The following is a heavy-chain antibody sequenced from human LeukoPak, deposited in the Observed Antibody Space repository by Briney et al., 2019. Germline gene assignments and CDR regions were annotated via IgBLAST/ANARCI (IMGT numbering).Heavy chain of an antibody. Sequence: PSETLSLTCTVSGGSLNNYYWTWIRQPPGKGLEWIGYISYSGSANYNPSLKSRLTISVGSSKNRFFLDLSSVTAADTAVYYCARTRYGSGSYTYLDYWGQGTLVTVSS. CDR2: ISYSGSA. J-gene: IGHJ4*02. V-gene: IGHV4-59*12. CDR1: GGSLNNYY. D-gene: IGHD3-10*01. CDR3: ARTRYGSGSYTYLDY.